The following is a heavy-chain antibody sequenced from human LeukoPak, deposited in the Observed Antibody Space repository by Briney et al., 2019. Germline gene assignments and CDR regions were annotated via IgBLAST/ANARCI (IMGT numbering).Heavy chain of an antibody. CDR2: MNPNSGNT. Sequence: WASVKASCKASGYTFTSYDINWVRQATGQGLEWMGWMNPNSGNTGYAQKFQGRVTMTRNTSISTAYMELSSLRSEDTAVYYCARESDDSSGPMGFWGQGTLVTVSS. J-gene: IGHJ4*02. V-gene: IGHV1-8*01. D-gene: IGHD3-22*01. CDR3: ARESDDSSGPMGF. CDR1: GYTFTSYD.